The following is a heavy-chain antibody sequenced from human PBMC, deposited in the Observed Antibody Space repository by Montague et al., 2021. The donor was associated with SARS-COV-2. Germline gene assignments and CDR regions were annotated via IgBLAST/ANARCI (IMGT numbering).Heavy chain of an antibody. J-gene: IGHJ3*01. D-gene: IGHD3-22*01. CDR3: ARLKRYFDSSGSPSAFDF. CDR1: GGSITNNIDY. CDR2: IYYTGNT. V-gene: IGHV4-39*02. Sequence: SETLSLTCTVSGGSITNNIDYWAWIRQPPGKGLEWIGSIYYTGNTYYNPSLKSRVTISVVTSKNHFTLRLSSVIAAETAVYYCARLKRYFDSSGSPSAFDFWSQGTKVTVSS.